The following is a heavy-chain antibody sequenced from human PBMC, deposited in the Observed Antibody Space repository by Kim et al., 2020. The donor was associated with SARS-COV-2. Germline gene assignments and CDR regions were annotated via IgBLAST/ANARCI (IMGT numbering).Heavy chain of an antibody. Sequence: SETLSLTCTVSGGSISSYYWSWIRQPPGKGLEWIGYIYYSGSTNYNPSLKSRVTISVDTSKNQFSLKLSSVTAADTAVYYCARARKDFWGSWFDPWGQGTLVTVSS. CDR3: ARARKDFWGSWFDP. V-gene: IGHV4-59*01. D-gene: IGHD3-3*01. CDR1: GGSISSYY. J-gene: IGHJ5*02. CDR2: IYYSGST.